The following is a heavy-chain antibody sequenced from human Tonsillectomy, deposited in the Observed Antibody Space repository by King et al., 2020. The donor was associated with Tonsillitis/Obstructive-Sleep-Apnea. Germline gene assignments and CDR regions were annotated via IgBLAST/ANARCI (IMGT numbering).Heavy chain of an antibody. CDR3: ARGPAPTTATTTSKIDY. D-gene: IGHD4-17*01. CDR1: GGSITSYY. V-gene: IGHV4-59*01. Sequence: QLQESGPGLVRPSETLSLTCTVSGGSITSYYWSWIRQPPGKGLEWIGSIFYSGTTNYNPSLKSRVTISVDASKNQFSLKLSSLTAADTAVYYCARGPAPTTATTTSKIDYWGQGTLVTVSS. CDR2: IFYSGTT. J-gene: IGHJ4*02.